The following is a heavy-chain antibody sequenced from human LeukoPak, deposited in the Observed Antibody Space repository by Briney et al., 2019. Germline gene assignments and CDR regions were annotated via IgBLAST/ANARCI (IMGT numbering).Heavy chain of an antibody. CDR2: INVETGHT. CDR1: GYTFTSHN. J-gene: IGHJ5*02. CDR3: ARDSVGASNWFDP. D-gene: IGHD3-10*01. Sequence: ASVKVSCKASGYTFTSHNIHWVRQAPGQGLEWMGIINVETGHTANAQKFQGRVTMTRDMSTSTVYMGLNSLTSEDTAVYYCARDSVGASNWFDPWGQGTLVTVSS. V-gene: IGHV1-46*01.